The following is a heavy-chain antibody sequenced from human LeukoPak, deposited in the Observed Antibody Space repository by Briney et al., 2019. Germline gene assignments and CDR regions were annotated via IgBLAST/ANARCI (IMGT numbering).Heavy chain of an antibody. CDR3: AREVDDSSGYYFDY. J-gene: IGHJ4*02. V-gene: IGHV3-53*01. CDR1: GFTVSSNY. D-gene: IGHD3-22*01. CDR2: IYSGGST. Sequence: GGSLRLSCAASGFTVSSNYMSWVRQAPGKGLEWVSVIYSGGSTYYADSVKGRFTISRDNSKNSLYLQMNSLRAEDTAVYYCAREVDDSSGYYFDYWGQGTLVTVSS.